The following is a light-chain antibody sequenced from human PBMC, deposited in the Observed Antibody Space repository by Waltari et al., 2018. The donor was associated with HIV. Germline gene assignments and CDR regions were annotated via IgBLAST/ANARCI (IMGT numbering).Light chain of an antibody. CDR3: TSYTSSSTWV. Sequence: QSALTQPASVSGSPGQSITISCTGTSSDVGAYKYVSWYQQHPGKAPKLMIYEVSNRPSGVSNRFSGSKSGNTASLTISGLQADDESDYYCTSYTSSSTWVFGGGTKLTVL. CDR2: EVS. V-gene: IGLV2-14*01. J-gene: IGLJ3*02. CDR1: SSDVGAYKY.